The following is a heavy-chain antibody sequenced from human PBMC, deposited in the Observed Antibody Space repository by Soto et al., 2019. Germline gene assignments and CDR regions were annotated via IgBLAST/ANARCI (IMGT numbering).Heavy chain of an antibody. CDR1: GYTFTSFG. Sequence: VQLVQSGPEVKKPGASVKVSCKASGYTFTSFGITWVRQAPGQDLEWMGWISAYNGDTNYAPRLQGRVTMTTDTSTTTVYMELKNLKSDDTAVYYSARDQEYSTSGLYWFDLWGQGTLVTVSS. J-gene: IGHJ5*02. D-gene: IGHD6-6*01. CDR3: ARDQEYSTSGLYWFDL. CDR2: ISAYNGDT. V-gene: IGHV1-18*04.